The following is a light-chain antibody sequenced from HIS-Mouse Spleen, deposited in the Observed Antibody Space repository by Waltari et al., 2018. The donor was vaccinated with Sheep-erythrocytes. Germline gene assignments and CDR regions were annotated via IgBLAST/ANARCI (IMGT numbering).Light chain of an antibody. J-gene: IGLJ2*01. Sequence: SYELTQPPSVSVSPGQTARITCSGDALPKQYAYWYQQKPGQAPVLVIYKDSERPSGNPERFSGSSAGTTVTLTISGVQAEDEADYYCQSADSSGTSHVVFGGGTKLTVL. CDR3: QSADSSGTSHVV. CDR1: ALPKQY. CDR2: KDS. V-gene: IGLV3-25*03.